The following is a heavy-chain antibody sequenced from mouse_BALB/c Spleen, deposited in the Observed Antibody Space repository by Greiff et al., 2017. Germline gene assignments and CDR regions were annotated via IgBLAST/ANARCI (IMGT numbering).Heavy chain of an antibody. CDR2: ISTYYGDA. V-gene: IGHV1S137*01. Sequence: LQESGAELVRPGVSVKISCKGSGYTFTDYAMHWVKQSHAKSLEWIGVISTYYGDASYNQKFKGKATMTVDKSSSTAYMELARLTSEDSAIYYCAREGSYAMDYWGQGTSVTVSS. CDR1: GYTFTDYA. J-gene: IGHJ4*01. CDR3: AREGSYAMDY. D-gene: IGHD3-3*01.